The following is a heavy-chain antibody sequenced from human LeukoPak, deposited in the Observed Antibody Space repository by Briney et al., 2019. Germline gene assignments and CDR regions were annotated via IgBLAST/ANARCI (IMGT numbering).Heavy chain of an antibody. D-gene: IGHD7-27*01. CDR1: GYSIRSGYY. V-gene: IGHV4-38-2*01. J-gene: IGHJ4*02. Sequence: SETLSLTCAVSGYSIRSGYYWAWIRQPPGKDLEWIGSIYNSGSTYYNPSLKSRVTISLDTSKNQFSLKLSSVTATDTAVYYCARGDYWGFIDYWGQGTLVTVSS. CDR3: ARGDYWGFIDY. CDR2: IYNSGST.